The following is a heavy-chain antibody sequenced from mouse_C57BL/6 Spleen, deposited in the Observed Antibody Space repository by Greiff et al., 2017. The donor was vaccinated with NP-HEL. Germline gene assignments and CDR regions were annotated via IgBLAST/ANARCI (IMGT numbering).Heavy chain of an antibody. CDR1: GFTFSSYA. CDR2: ISDGGSYT. CDR3: AREGDGSSQFAY. J-gene: IGHJ3*01. V-gene: IGHV5-4*01. D-gene: IGHD1-1*01. Sequence: EVKLVESGGGLVKPGGSLKLSCAASGFTFSSYAMSWVRQTPEKRLEWVATISDGGSYTYYPDNVKGRFTISRDNAKNNLYLQMSHLKSEDTAMYYCAREGDGSSQFAYWGQGTLVTVSA.